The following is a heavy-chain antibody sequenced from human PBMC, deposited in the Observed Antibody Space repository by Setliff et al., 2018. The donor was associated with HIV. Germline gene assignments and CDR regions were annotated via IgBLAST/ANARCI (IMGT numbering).Heavy chain of an antibody. CDR2: ISWNSVKM. J-gene: IGHJ4*02. D-gene: IGHD2-2*01. V-gene: IGHV3-9*01. CDR1: GFNIEEYA. Sequence: GGSLRLSCVGSGFNIEEYAMAWVRQVPGKGLEWVSSISWNSVKMDYADSVKGRFTISRDNAKNSLFLQMNSLRTEDTAVYFCTTTPSMRGYWGQGTLVTVSS. CDR3: TTTPSMRGY.